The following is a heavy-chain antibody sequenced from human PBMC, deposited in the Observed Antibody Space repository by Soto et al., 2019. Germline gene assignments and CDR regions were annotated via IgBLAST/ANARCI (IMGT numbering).Heavy chain of an antibody. Sequence: QVQLVQSGAEVKKPGSSVKVSCKASGGTFSSYVINWVRQAPGQGLEWMGGIIPICGTANYAQKFQGRVTITAVESTSTAYLELSSLSSEDTAVYYCARRTYGGSYFDYWGQGTLVTVSS. V-gene: IGHV1-69*12. CDR3: ARRTYGGSYFDY. CDR1: GGTFSSYV. J-gene: IGHJ4*02. D-gene: IGHD1-7*01. CDR2: IIPICGTA.